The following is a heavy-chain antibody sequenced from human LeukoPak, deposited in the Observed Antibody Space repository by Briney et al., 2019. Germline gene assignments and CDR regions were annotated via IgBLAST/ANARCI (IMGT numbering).Heavy chain of an antibody. V-gene: IGHV3-30*04. Sequence: PGGSLRLSCVVSGFNFDNFAMHWVRQPIGKGLEWVAVISHDGRTKYYADSMKGRITISRDNSKNTLYLQMNSLRAEDTAVYYCAKDRSYYDSSGSFDYWGQGTLVTVSS. CDR3: AKDRSYYDSSGSFDY. CDR1: GFNFDNFA. J-gene: IGHJ4*02. D-gene: IGHD3-22*01. CDR2: ISHDGRTK.